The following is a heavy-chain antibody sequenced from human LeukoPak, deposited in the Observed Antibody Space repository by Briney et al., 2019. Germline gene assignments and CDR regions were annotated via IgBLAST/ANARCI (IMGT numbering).Heavy chain of an antibody. Sequence: GESLKISCKGSGYSFTSYWIGWVRQMPVKGLEWMGSIYPGDSDTRYSPSFQGQVTISADKSISTAYLQWSGLKASDTAMYYCARHTLIAVAANVGTDYWGQGTLVTVSS. D-gene: IGHD6-19*01. CDR3: ARHTLIAVAANVGTDY. CDR2: IYPGDSDT. CDR1: GYSFTSYW. V-gene: IGHV5-51*01. J-gene: IGHJ4*02.